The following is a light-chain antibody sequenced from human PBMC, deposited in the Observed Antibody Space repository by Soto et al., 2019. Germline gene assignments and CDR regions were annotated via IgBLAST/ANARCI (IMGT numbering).Light chain of an antibody. CDR3: SSYSISSTLFV. V-gene: IGLV2-14*01. Sequence: QSVLTQPASVSGSPGQSITISCTGTSSDVGAYKYVSWYQQHPAKAPKVMIYEVSNRPSGVSNRFSGSKSGNTASLTISGLQAEDEADYFRSSYSISSTLFVFGTGTKVTVL. J-gene: IGLJ1*01. CDR2: EVS. CDR1: SSDVGAYKY.